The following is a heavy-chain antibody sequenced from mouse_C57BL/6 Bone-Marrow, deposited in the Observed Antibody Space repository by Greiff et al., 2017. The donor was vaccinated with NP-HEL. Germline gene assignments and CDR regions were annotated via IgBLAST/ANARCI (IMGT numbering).Heavy chain of an antibody. CDR2: IYPGDGDT. D-gene: IGHD1-1*01. CDR3: ARWQFLREDY. V-gene: IGHV1-82*01. J-gene: IGHJ4*01. CDR1: GYAFSSSW. Sequence: GPELVKPGASVKISCKASGYAFSSSWMNWVKQRPGKGLEWIGRIYPGDGDTNYNGKFKGKATLTADKSSSTAYMQLSSLTSEDSAVXFCARWQFLREDYWGQGTSVTVSS.